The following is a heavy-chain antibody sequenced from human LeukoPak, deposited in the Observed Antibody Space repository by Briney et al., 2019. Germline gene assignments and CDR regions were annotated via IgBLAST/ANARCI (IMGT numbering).Heavy chain of an antibody. D-gene: IGHD3-22*01. CDR2: ISVSGGST. CDR3: AKGYYYDSHRSSDAFDI. CDR1: GFTFSSYA. J-gene: IGHJ3*02. V-gene: IGHV3-23*01. Sequence: PGGSLRLSCAASGFTFSSYAMSWVRQAPGKGLEWGSAISVSGGSTYYADSVKGRFTISRDNSKNTLYLQMNSLRAEDTAVYYCAKGYYYDSHRSSDAFDIWGQGTMVTVSS.